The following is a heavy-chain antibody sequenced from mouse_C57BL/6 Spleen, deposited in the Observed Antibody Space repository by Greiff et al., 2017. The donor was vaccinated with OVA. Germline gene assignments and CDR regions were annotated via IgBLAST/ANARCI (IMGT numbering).Heavy chain of an antibody. CDR3: TRKGDGYLDY. CDR2: IDPETGGT. D-gene: IGHD2-3*01. Sequence: VPLQQSGAELVRPGASVTLSCKASGYTFTDYEMHWVKQTPVHGLEWIGAIDPETGGTAYNQKFKGKAILTADKSSSTAYMELRSLTSEDSAVYYCTRKGDGYLDYWGQGTTLTVSS. V-gene: IGHV1-15*01. CDR1: GYTFTDYE. J-gene: IGHJ2*01.